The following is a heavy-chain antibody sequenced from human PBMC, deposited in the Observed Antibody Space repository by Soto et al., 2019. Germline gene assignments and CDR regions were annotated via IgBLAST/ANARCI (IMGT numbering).Heavy chain of an antibody. V-gene: IGHV4-30-4*02. J-gene: IGHJ6*02. D-gene: IGHD3-3*01. CDR2: ISYSGSA. Sequence: SETLSLTCTVSGGSISSGNYYWSWIRQPPGKGLEWIGFISYSGSAYYNPSLKSRVTISVDTSKNQFSLKLSSVTAEDTAVYYCASYYDFWSGYQVLGMGVWGQGTTVTVSS. CDR1: GGSISSGNYY. CDR3: ASYYDFWSGYQVLGMGV.